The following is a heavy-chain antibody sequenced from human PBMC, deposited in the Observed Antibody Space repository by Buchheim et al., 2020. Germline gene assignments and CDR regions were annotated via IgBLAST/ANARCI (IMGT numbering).Heavy chain of an antibody. V-gene: IGHV1-46*03. CDR2: IDPRGVST. J-gene: IGHJ4*02. CDR1: GNTVTTDF. CDR3: TRDNGAWSFDY. Sequence: HVQLVQSGAELKKPGASVKVSCKASGNTVTTDFVHWVRQAPGQGLEWMGRIDPRGVSTIYAQQLQGRVTLTSDISTTTHYMELNSLTSEDMAVYFCTRDNGAWSFDYWGQGTL. D-gene: IGHD3-3*01.